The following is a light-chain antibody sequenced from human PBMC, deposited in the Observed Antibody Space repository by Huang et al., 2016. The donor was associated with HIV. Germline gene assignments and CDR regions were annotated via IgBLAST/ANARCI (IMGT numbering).Light chain of an antibody. CDR1: QTLLYSSNNKNY. Sequence: IVMSQSPDSLAVSLGERVTIKCRSSQTLLYSSNNKNYLAWYQQRPGHPPKLLIYWASTRDSGVPDRFTGGGSGTDFTLTINNLQAEDVAVYYCQQYYNVPRTFGQGTKLEIK. CDR3: QQYYNVPRT. CDR2: WAS. J-gene: IGKJ2*01. V-gene: IGKV4-1*01.